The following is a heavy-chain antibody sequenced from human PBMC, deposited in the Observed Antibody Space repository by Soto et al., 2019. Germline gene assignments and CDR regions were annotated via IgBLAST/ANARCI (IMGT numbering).Heavy chain of an antibody. Sequence: QVQVVQSGAEEKKPGASVKVSCKPSGFTFSGYAIHWVRQAPGQRLEWMGWINAGATNTKYSQTFQGRLTITRDTPATTGYMELSSLTCEVTSVYYCVREGGWHVYYWGQGHLVTGSS. J-gene: IGHJ4*02. V-gene: IGHV1-3*05. CDR1: GFTFSGYA. D-gene: IGHD6-19*01. CDR3: VREGGWHVYY. CDR2: INAGATNT.